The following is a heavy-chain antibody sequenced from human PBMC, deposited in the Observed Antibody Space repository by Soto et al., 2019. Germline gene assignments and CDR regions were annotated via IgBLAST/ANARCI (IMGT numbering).Heavy chain of an antibody. CDR3: ARVGHSSPSVIWVFDL. CDR1: GGSFRTYA. J-gene: IGHJ2*01. CDR2: IIPMLAAP. D-gene: IGHD3-16*02. Sequence: QGQLVQSGAEVKKPGSSVKVSCKASGGSFRTYAINWVRQAPGQGLEWMGGIIPMLAAPTYAQKFQGRLTITAGESTITVYMELSSLTSEDTAVYDGARVGHSSPSVIWVFDLWGRGTLVTVSS. V-gene: IGHV1-69*01.